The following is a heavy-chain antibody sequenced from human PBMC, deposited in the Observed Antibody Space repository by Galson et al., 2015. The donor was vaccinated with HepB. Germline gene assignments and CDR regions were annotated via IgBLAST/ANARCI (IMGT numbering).Heavy chain of an antibody. J-gene: IGHJ3*02. CDR2: VSHDGSIK. D-gene: IGHD3-3*01. Sequence: SLRLSCAPSGFIFSSYTIHWVRQAPDKGLEWVAVVSHDGSIKKYADSVKGRFTISRDNSKNTLFLQMNSLTTEDTAVYYCARELTIFAVVIVRYDAFDIWGQGTMVTVSS. CDR1: GFIFSSYT. CDR3: ARELTIFAVVIVRYDAFDI. V-gene: IGHV3-30-3*01.